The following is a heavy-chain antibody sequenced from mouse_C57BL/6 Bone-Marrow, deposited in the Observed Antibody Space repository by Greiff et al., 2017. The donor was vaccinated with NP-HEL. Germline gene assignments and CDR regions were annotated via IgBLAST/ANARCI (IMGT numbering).Heavy chain of an antibody. CDR3: ARSLWPRYFDV. D-gene: IGHD1-1*01. V-gene: IGHV1-7*01. Sequence: VQLQESGAELAKPGASVKLSCKASGYTFTSYWMHWVKQRPGQGLEWIGYINPSSGYTKYDQKFKDKATLTADKSSSTAYMQLRSLTYEDSAVYYCARSLWPRYFDVWGTGTTVTVSS. J-gene: IGHJ1*03. CDR2: INPSSGYT. CDR1: GYTFTSYW.